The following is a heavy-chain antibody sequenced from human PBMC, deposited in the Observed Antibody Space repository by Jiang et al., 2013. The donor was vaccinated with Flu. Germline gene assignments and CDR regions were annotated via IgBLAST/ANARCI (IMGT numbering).Heavy chain of an antibody. D-gene: IGHD1-20*01. Sequence: PGLVKPSETLSLTCTVSGGSISSSSYYWGWIRQPPGKGLEWIGSIYYSGSTYYNPSLKSRVTISVDTSKNQFSLKLSSVTAADTAVYYCARRGITRWYFDYWGQGTLVSVSS. CDR1: GGSISSSSYY. J-gene: IGHJ4*02. CDR3: ARRGITRWYFDY. CDR2: IYYSGST. V-gene: IGHV4-39*07.